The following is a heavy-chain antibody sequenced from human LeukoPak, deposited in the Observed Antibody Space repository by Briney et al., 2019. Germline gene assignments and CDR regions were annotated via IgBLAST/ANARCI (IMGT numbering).Heavy chain of an antibody. Sequence: PGRSLRLSCAASGFTFSDFHMSWIRQAPGKGLEWVAFIRYDGSNKYYADSVKGRFTISRDNSKNTLYLQMNSLRAEDTAVYYCAKDICGGNCYPNGGYWGQGTLVIVSS. CDR1: GFTFSDFH. CDR2: IRYDGSNK. J-gene: IGHJ4*02. D-gene: IGHD2-21*01. V-gene: IGHV3-30*02. CDR3: AKDICGGNCYPNGGY.